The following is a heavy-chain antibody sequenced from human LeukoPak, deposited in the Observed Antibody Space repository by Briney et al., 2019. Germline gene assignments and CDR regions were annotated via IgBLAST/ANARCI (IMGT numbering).Heavy chain of an antibody. Sequence: ASVKVSCKASGYTFIKSYIHWVRQAPGQRLEWMGLINPGGDNTKYAQNFQGRVTMTSDTSARTVYMELSSLRSEDTAIYYCARIRDGYNDAYDIWGQGTVVTVPS. V-gene: IGHV1-46*01. J-gene: IGHJ3*02. CDR2: INPGGDNT. D-gene: IGHD5-24*01. CDR1: GYTFIKSY. CDR3: ARIRDGYNDAYDI.